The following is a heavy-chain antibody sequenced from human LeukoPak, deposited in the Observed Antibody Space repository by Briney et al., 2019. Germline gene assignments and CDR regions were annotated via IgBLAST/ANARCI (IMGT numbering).Heavy chain of an antibody. J-gene: IGHJ4*02. CDR1: GFTFSSYE. CDR3: ARQYSSSSEFDY. D-gene: IGHD6-6*01. Sequence: GGSLRLSCAASGFTFSSYEMDWVRQAPEKGLEWISYISSSGGYMYADSVKGRFTISRDNAKNTLYLQMNSLRAEDTAVYYCARQYSSSSEFDYWGQGTLVTVSS. V-gene: IGHV3-48*03. CDR2: ISSSGGY.